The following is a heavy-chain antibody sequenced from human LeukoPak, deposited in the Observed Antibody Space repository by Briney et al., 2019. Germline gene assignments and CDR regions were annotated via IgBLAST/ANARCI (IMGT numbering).Heavy chain of an antibody. J-gene: IGHJ4*02. V-gene: IGHV4-39*01. D-gene: IGHD6-13*01. CDR1: GGSISSSTYY. Sequence: SETLSLTCIVPGGSISSSTYYWGWIREPPGKGLEWIGNIYYSGNTYYNPSLKSRVTISVDTSKNQFSLKLSSVTAADTAVYYCARLSGMSAAGLVAYWGQGTLVTVSS. CDR3: ARLSGMSAAGLVAY. CDR2: IYYSGNT.